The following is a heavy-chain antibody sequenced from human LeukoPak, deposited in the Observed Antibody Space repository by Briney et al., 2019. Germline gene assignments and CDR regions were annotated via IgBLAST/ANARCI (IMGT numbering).Heavy chain of an antibody. D-gene: IGHD6-13*01. J-gene: IGHJ6*02. V-gene: IGHV3-21*01. CDR2: ISASSTYI. Sequence: GGSLRLSCAGAGFTFSTYSMNWVRQAPGKGLEWVSSISASSTYIYYADSVKGRFTISRDNAKNSLYLQMNSLRAEDTAVYYCARDIVGYSSSWYSLDGMDVWGQGTTVTVSS. CDR1: GFTFSTYS. CDR3: ARDIVGYSSSWYSLDGMDV.